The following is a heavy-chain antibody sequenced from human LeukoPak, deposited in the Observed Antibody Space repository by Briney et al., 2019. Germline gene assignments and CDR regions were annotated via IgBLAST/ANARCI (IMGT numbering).Heavy chain of an antibody. CDR2: IKSKTDGGTT. CDR3: TTAYVWGSYRFDY. Sequence: GGSLRLSCAASGFTFSNAWMSWVRQAPGKGLEWVGRIKSKTDGGTTDYAAPVKGRFTISRDDSKNTLYLQMNSLKTEDTAVYYCTTAYVWGSYRFDYGGQGTLVTVSS. D-gene: IGHD3-16*02. CDR1: GFTFSNAW. V-gene: IGHV3-15*01. J-gene: IGHJ4*02.